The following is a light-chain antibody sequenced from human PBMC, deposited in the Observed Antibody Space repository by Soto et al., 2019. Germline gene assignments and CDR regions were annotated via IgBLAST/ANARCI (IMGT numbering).Light chain of an antibody. CDR1: QIISSY. V-gene: IGKV1-39*01. J-gene: IGKJ3*01. CDR2: AAS. Sequence: DIQMTQSPSSLSASVGDRVTITCRASQIISSYLNWYQQKPGKAPKLLIYAASSLQSGVPSRFSGSGSGTDFTLTISRLQPEDFATYYCKQSYSTPFTFGPGTKVDIK. CDR3: KQSYSTPFT.